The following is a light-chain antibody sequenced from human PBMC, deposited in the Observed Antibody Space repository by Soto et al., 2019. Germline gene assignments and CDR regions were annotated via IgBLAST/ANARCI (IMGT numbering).Light chain of an antibody. CDR3: TSNTSNSTLCV. J-gene: IGLJ1*01. CDR2: EVS. V-gene: IGLV2-14*01. Sequence: QSVLTQPASVSGSPGQSITISCTGTSRDVGDYNYVSWYQQHPGKTPKLMIYEVSDRPSGVSNPFSGSKSGNTASLTISGIQAEDEDDNYCTSNTSNSTLCVFGAGTKVTVL. CDR1: SRDVGDYNY.